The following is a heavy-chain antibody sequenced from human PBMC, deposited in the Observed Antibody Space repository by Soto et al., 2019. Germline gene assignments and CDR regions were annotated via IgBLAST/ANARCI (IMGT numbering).Heavy chain of an antibody. D-gene: IGHD3-16*01. CDR2: IKSKTDGGTT. Sequence: GGSLRLSCAASGFTFSNAWMSWVRQAPGKGLERVGRIKSKTDGGTTDYAAPVKGRFTISRDNSKNTLYLQMNSLRAEDTAVYYCAKAGASVCFHYWGQGTLVTVSS. CDR3: AKAGASVCFHY. J-gene: IGHJ4*02. V-gene: IGHV3-15*01. CDR1: GFTFSNAW.